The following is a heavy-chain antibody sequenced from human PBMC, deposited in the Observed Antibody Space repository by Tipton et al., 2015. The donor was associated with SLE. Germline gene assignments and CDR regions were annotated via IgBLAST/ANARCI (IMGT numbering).Heavy chain of an antibody. CDR2: IKRDGSEK. CDR1: GFTFATYW. CDR3: VTEQDNRDAEAFDI. Sequence: LSLTCAASGFTFATYWMGWVRQAPGKGLEWVANIKRDGSEKYYVDSVKGRFTISRDNAKNSLYLEMDSLRAEDTAVYYRVTEQDNRDAEAFDIWGQGTLVTVSS. D-gene: IGHD4-17*01. J-gene: IGHJ3*02. V-gene: IGHV3-7*03.